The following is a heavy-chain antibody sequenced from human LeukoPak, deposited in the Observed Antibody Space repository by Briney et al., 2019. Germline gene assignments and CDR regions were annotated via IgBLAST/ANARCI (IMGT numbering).Heavy chain of an antibody. CDR2: ISGSGGST. V-gene: IGHV3-23*01. D-gene: IGHD2-2*01. J-gene: IGHJ4*02. Sequence: GGSLRLSCAASGFTFSSYAMSWVRQAPGKGLEWVSAISGSGGSTYYADSVKGRFTISRDNSKNMLYLQMNSLRAEDTAVYYCAKDSPVRLGYCSSTSCYYFDYWGQGTLVTVSS. CDR3: AKDSPVRLGYCSSTSCYYFDY. CDR1: GFTFSSYA.